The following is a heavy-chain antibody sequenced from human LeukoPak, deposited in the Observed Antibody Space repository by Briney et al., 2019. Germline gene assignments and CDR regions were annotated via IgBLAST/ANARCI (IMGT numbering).Heavy chain of an antibody. V-gene: IGHV4-59*01. Sequence: EASETLSLTCTVSGGSISNYFWSWIRQAPGKGLEYIGFIYYSGNTNYNPSFKSRVTISVDTSKKQFSLKLSSVTAADTAVYYCARDLAYRSSLRGTFDIWGQGTKVTVSS. CDR1: GGSISNYF. CDR2: IYYSGNT. D-gene: IGHD6-19*01. J-gene: IGHJ3*02. CDR3: ARDLAYRSSLRGTFDI.